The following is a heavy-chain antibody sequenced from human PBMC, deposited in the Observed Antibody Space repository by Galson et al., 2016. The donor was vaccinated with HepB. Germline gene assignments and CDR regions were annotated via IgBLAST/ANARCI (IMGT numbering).Heavy chain of an antibody. J-gene: IGHJ6*02. CDR2: IYPAGDT. CDR1: EFLVSGHY. CDR3: AKAVTIFGVLNVYALGV. Sequence: SLRLSCAASEFLVSGHYMSWVRQGPGKGLERVAIIYPAGDTLYAGSVKGRFIISRDSAKNMLYLQMNSLRPGDTGVYYCAKAVTIFGVLNVYALGVWGQGTTVTVSS. D-gene: IGHD3-3*01. V-gene: IGHV3-66*01.